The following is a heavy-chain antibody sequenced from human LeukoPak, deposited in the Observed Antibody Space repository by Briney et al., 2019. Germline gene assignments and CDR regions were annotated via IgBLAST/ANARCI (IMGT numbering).Heavy chain of an antibody. V-gene: IGHV1-69*05. CDR3: ARVVRSGAAAGGYYMDV. D-gene: IGHD6-13*01. Sequence: GASVKVSCKASGGTFSSYAISWVRQAPGQGLEWMGGTIPIFGTANYAQKFQGRVTITTDESTSTAYMELSSLRSEDTAVYYCARVVRSGAAAGGYYMDVWGKGTTVTVSS. CDR1: GGTFSSYA. CDR2: TIPIFGTA. J-gene: IGHJ6*03.